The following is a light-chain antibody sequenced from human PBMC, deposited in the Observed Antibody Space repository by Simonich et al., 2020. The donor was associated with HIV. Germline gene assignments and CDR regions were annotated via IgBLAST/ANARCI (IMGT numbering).Light chain of an antibody. Sequence: DIVMTQSPDSLAVSLGGRAPINCKTSQSFLYSSNNKNYLVWYQQKPGQPPKLLIYWASTRESGVPDRFSGSGSGTNFTLTISSLQAEDVALYYCQQYYTAPRTFGQGTKVEIK. CDR3: QQYYTAPRT. J-gene: IGKJ1*01. V-gene: IGKV4-1*01. CDR2: WAS. CDR1: QSFLYSSNNKNY.